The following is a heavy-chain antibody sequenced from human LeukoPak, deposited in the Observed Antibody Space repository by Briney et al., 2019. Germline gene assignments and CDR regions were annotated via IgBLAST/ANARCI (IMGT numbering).Heavy chain of an antibody. V-gene: IGHV1-69*04. CDR1: GGTFSSYA. CDR2: IIPILGIA. CDR3: AGTYMVATEDRWFDP. J-gene: IGHJ5*02. Sequence: ASVKVSRKASGGTFSSYAISWVRQAPGQGPEWMGRIIPILGIANYAQKFQGRVTITADKSTSTAYMELSSLRSEDTAVYYCAGTYMVATEDRWFDPCGQGTLVTVSS. D-gene: IGHD5-12*01.